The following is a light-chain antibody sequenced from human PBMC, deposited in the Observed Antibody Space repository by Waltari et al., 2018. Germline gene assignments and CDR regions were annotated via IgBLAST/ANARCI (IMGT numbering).Light chain of an antibody. CDR2: DVT. CDR3: CSYAGNNYVL. J-gene: IGLJ2*01. Sequence: QSALTQPPSVSGSPGQSITTSSTATSTHICVSDYAPWYQHHPGKAPKVMIYDVTKRPSGVANRFSGSKSGNTASLTISGLQAEDEADYYCCSYAGNNYVLFGGGTKLTVL. V-gene: IGLV2-23*02. CDR1: STHICVSDY.